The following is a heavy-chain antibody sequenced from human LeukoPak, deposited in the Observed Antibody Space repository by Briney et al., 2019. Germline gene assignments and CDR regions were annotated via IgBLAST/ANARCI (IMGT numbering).Heavy chain of an antibody. CDR2: INIGGTNT. Sequence: GGSLRLSCAASGFTFNDYYMSWIRQATGKGLEWLSYINIGGTNTHYADSVKGRFTISRDNAKKSLYLEMNNLRAEDTAVYYCATDGAGFDTWGQGVLVTVSS. J-gene: IGHJ5*02. CDR3: ATDGAGFDT. CDR1: GFTFNDYY. V-gene: IGHV3-11*01.